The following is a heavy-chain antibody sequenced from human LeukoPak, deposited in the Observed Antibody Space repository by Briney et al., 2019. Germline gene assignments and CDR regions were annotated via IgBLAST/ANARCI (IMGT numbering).Heavy chain of an antibody. D-gene: IGHD6-19*01. CDR3: AKRERQSFAY. Sequence: GGSLRLSCAASGFTFSDYAMTWVRQAPGKGLEWVSKITGSGSSTFYADSVKGRFTISRDNSKNTVSLQMSGLRAEDTAVYYCAKRERQSFAYWGQGTLVTVSS. CDR2: ITGSGSST. J-gene: IGHJ4*02. CDR1: GFTFSDYA. V-gene: IGHV3-23*01.